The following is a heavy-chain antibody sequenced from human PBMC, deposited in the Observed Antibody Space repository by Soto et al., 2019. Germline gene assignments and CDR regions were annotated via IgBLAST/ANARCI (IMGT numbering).Heavy chain of an antibody. J-gene: IGHJ6*02. Sequence: GGSLRLSCAASGFTFSSYAMSWVRQAPGKGLEWVSAISGSGGRTYYADSVKGRFTISRDNSKNTLYLQMNSLTAEDTAVYYCAKPHYDSSGYAHLGQNYGMAVWGQGTTVTVSS. CDR1: GFTFSSYA. CDR2: ISGSGGRT. D-gene: IGHD3-22*01. CDR3: AKPHYDSSGYAHLGQNYGMAV. V-gene: IGHV3-23*01.